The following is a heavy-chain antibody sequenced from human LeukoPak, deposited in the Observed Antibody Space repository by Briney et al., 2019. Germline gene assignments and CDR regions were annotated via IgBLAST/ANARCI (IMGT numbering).Heavy chain of an antibody. V-gene: IGHV3-30*04. J-gene: IGHJ4*02. Sequence: SGGSLRLSCAASGFTFSSYAMHWVRQAPGKGLEWVAVISYDGSNKYYADSVKGRFTISRDNSKNTLYLQMNSLRAEDTAMYYCARGSHGSGGIDYWGQGTLATVSS. D-gene: IGHD3-10*01. CDR1: GFTFSSYA. CDR2: ISYDGSNK. CDR3: ARGSHGSGGIDY.